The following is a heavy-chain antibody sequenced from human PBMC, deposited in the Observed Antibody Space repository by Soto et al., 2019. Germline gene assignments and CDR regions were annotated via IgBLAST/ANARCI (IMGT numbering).Heavy chain of an antibody. CDR1: ADTFTGYT. CDR2: VIPILGAS. CDR3: ARSRGSYYTNFDS. V-gene: IGHV1-69*08. D-gene: IGHD3-10*01. Sequence: ASVKVSCKASADTFTGYTVSWVRQAPGQGLEWVGRVIPILGASNFAQKFQGRVTISADKSADTAYMVLTGLTSEDTAVYYCARSRGSYYTNFDSWGQGTLVTVSS. J-gene: IGHJ4*02.